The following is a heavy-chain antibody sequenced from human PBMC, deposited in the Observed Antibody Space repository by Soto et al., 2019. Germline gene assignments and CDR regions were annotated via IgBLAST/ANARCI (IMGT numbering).Heavy chain of an antibody. J-gene: IGHJ4*02. Sequence: ASVKVSCKASGYTFTGYYRHWVRQAPGQGLEWMGWISAYNGNTNYAQKLQGRVTMTTDTSTSTAYMELRSLRSDDTAVYYCARVDFGWFGENSEVVWGQGTLVTVSS. CDR1: GYTFTGYY. CDR3: ARVDFGWFGENSEVV. CDR2: ISAYNGNT. V-gene: IGHV1-18*04. D-gene: IGHD3-10*01.